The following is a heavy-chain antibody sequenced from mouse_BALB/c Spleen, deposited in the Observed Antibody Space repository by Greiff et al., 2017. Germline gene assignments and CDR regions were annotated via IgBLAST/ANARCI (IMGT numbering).Heavy chain of an antibody. CDR1: GFSLTSYG. Sequence: VKLVESGPGLVAPSQSLSITCTVSGFSLTSYGVHWVRQPPGKGLEWLGVIWAGGSTNYNSALMSRLSISKDNSKSQVFLKMNSLQTDDTAMYYCARGTLYDGYYYAMDYWGQGTSVTVSS. CDR3: ARGTLYDGYYYAMDY. J-gene: IGHJ4*01. CDR2: IWAGGST. D-gene: IGHD2-3*01. V-gene: IGHV2-9*02.